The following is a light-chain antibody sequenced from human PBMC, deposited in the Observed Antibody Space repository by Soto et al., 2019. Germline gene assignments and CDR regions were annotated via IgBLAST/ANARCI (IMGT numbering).Light chain of an antibody. CDR2: AAS. CDR3: QQSYSNT. J-gene: IGKJ4*01. Sequence: DIPMTQSPSSLSASVGDRVTITCRASQSISSYLNWYQQKPGKAPKLLIYAASSLRSGVPSRFSGSGSGTDFTLTISSLQPEDFATYYCQQSYSNTFGGGTKVEIK. V-gene: IGKV1-39*01. CDR1: QSISSY.